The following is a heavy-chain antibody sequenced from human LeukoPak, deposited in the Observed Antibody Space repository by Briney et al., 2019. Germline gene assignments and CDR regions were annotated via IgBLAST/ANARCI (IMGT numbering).Heavy chain of an antibody. V-gene: IGHV1-2*06. J-gene: IGHJ4*02. CDR2: INPNSGDT. CDR3: AREEDYVADY. CDR1: GYTSTAHY. D-gene: IGHD3-10*02. Sequence: GASVKVSCKASGYTSTAHYLHWVRQAPGQGLEWMGRINPNSGDTVYAQKFQGRVTMTGDTSISTTYMELSRLRSDDTAVYYCAREEDYVADYWGQGTLVTVSS.